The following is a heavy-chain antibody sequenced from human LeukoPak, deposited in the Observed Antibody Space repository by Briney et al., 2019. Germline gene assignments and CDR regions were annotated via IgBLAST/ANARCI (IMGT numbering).Heavy chain of an antibody. CDR2: IYDSGST. D-gene: IGHD4-23*01. V-gene: IGHV4-59*01. J-gene: IGHJ6*03. Sequence: SETLSLTCTVSGGSISSYYWSWIRQPPGKGLEWIGYIYDSGSTNYNPSLKSRVTISVDTPKNQFSLKLSSVTAADTAVYYCARDRDSDGGYYYYMDVWGKGTTVTVSS. CDR3: ARDRDSDGGYYYYMDV. CDR1: GGSISSYY.